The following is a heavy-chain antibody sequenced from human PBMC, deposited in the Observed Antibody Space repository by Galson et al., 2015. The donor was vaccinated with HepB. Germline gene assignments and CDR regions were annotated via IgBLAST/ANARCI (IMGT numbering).Heavy chain of an antibody. CDR3: ARPHHGGWYFSPDY. CDR1: GFIFTTYA. D-gene: IGHD6-19*01. Sequence: SLRLSCAASGFIFTTYAMHWVRQAPGKGLEWVAVISYDESKTYYADSVKGRFTISRDNFKNTLYLQMNSLKPEDTAIYYCARPHHGGWYFSPDYWGQGTLVTVSS. CDR2: ISYDESKT. J-gene: IGHJ4*02. V-gene: IGHV3-30-3*01.